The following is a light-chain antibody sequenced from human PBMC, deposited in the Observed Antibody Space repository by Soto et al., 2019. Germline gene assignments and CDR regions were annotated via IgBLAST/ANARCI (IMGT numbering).Light chain of an antibody. CDR2: KAS. J-gene: IGKJ1*01. Sequence: DIQMTQSPSTLSASVGDRVTITCRASQSISSWLAWYQQKPGKAPKLLIYKASSLESGVPSRFSGSGSGTEFTLTISSLQPDDFATCYCQQYNSLWTFGQGTKVDIK. V-gene: IGKV1-5*03. CDR3: QQYNSLWT. CDR1: QSISSW.